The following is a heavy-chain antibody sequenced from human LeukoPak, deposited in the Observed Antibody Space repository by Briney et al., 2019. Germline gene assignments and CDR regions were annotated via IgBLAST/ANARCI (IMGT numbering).Heavy chain of an antibody. CDR1: GFTFSNAW. Sequence: PGGSLRLSCAASGFTFSNAWMSWVRQAPGKGLEWVGRIKSKTDGGTTDYAAPVKRRFTIPRDDSKNTLYLQMNSLKTEDTAEYYCTTDQGILTGYYKRYYYGMDVWGQGTTVTVSS. CDR2: IKSKTDGGTT. CDR3: TTDQGILTGYYKRYYYGMDV. V-gene: IGHV3-15*01. D-gene: IGHD3-9*01. J-gene: IGHJ6*02.